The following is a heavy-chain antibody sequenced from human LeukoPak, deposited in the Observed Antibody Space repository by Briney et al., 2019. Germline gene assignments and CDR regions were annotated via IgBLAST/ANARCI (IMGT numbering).Heavy chain of an antibody. CDR2: IKQDGSEN. Sequence: GGSLRLSCTASGFIFRSFGMHWVRQAPGKGLEWVANIKQDGSENFYVDSVKGRFTISRDNAKNSLYLQMNSLRAEDTAVYYCARDSTGYGYEEWSWGQGTLVTVSS. CDR3: ARDSTGYGYEEWS. V-gene: IGHV3-7*01. D-gene: IGHD5-18*01. J-gene: IGHJ5*02. CDR1: GFIFRSFG.